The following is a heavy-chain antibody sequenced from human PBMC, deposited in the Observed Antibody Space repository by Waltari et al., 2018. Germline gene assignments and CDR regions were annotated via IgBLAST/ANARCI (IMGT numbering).Heavy chain of an antibody. Sequence: EVQLRQSGAELRKPGTPVKISCKASGYTFSDYYIHWVQQAPGKGMQRVGLVEPEDGQAKDAGKCHGRVTITADTSTDTAYLELSSLTSEDTAVFYCATALGDNTSASRPFHLWGQGTVITVSS. J-gene: IGHJ3*01. CDR2: VEPEDGQA. CDR1: GYTFSDYY. CDR3: ATALGDNTSASRPFHL. D-gene: IGHD3-10*01. V-gene: IGHV1-69-2*01.